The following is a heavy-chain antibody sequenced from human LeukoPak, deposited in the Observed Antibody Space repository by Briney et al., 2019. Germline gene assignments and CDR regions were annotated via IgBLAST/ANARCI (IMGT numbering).Heavy chain of an antibody. J-gene: IGHJ4*02. D-gene: IGHD5-18*01. Sequence: GGSLRLSCAASGFTFSDYYMSWIRQAPGKGLEWVSYISSSGSTIYYADSVKGRFTISRDNAKNSLYLQMSSLRAEDTAVYYCARESDTAMVPYFDYWGQGTLVTVSS. CDR3: ARESDTAMVPYFDY. CDR1: GFTFSDYY. V-gene: IGHV3-11*04. CDR2: ISSSGSTI.